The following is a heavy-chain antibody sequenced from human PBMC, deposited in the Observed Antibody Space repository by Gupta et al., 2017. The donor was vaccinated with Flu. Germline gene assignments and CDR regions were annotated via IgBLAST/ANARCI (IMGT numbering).Heavy chain of an antibody. D-gene: IGHD5-18*01. V-gene: IGHV4-39*02. Sequence: WGWIRQPPGKGLEWIGSIYYSGGTFYNPSLKSRVTISADTSKNHISLMLSSVTADDTAVYYCASAVETPTVWGDYYFDYWCQVTLVTVS. CDR2: IYYSGGT. J-gene: IGHJ4*02. CDR3: ASAVETPTVWGDYYFDY.